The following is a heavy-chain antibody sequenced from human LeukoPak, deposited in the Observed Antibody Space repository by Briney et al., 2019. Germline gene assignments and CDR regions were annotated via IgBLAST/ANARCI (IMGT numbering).Heavy chain of an antibody. V-gene: IGHV3-15*01. CDR2: IISKTDGGTP. J-gene: IGHJ4*02. D-gene: IGHD3-16*01. Sequence: GGSLRLFCAASGFTFSNAWMSWVRQAPGGGLEWVVCIISKTDGGTPDYAAPMKGRFTNTRDDSKNTLYLQMNRLKNEDTAVYYCTTRTHYVGVDYWGQGTLVTVSS. CDR3: TTRTHYVGVDY. CDR1: GFTFSNAW.